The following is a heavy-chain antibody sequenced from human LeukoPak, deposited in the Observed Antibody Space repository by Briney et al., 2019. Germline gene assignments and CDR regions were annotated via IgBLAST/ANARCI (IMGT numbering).Heavy chain of an antibody. CDR3: TTDGGIMGVG. Sequence: GGSLRLSCAASGFTFSDAWMSWVRQAPRKGLEWVGRIKSKSDGGTTDYAAPVKGRFTISRDDSKNTLYLQMNSLKTEDTAVYHCTTDGGIMGVGWGQGTLVAVSS. J-gene: IGHJ4*02. CDR1: GFTFSDAW. CDR2: IKSKSDGGTT. D-gene: IGHD1-26*01. V-gene: IGHV3-15*01.